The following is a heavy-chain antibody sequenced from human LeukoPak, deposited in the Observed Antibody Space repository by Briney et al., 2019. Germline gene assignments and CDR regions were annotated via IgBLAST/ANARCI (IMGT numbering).Heavy chain of an antibody. J-gene: IGHJ4*02. CDR2: VSDDGAKT. CDR1: GFSFSNCA. D-gene: IGHD5-18*01. CDR3: VKEERGYSYGDY. V-gene: IGHV3-23*01. Sequence: GVSLRLSCVASGFSFSNCAMSWLGQPPAKGREGVSAVSDDGAKTWYADSGKGRFTPSRDNSKNTVSLQMTNLRADDTARYYCVKEERGYSYGDYWGQGTLVTVSS.